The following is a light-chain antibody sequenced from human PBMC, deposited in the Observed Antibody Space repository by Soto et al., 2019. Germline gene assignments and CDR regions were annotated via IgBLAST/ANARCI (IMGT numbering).Light chain of an antibody. CDR1: QSVLYSSNNKNY. CDR3: QQYECTPPT. CDR2: WAS. Sequence: DIVMTQSPDSLAVSLGERATINCKSSQSVLYSSNNKNYLAWYQQRPGQPPKLLIYWASTRESGVPDRFSGSGSGTDFTISITSVQNVDVSVYYCQQYECTPPTFGQGTKLEIK. V-gene: IGKV4-1*01. J-gene: IGKJ2*01.